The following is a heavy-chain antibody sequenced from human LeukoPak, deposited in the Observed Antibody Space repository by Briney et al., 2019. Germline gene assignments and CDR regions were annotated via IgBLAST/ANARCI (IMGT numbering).Heavy chain of an antibody. V-gene: IGHV3-23*01. CDR1: GFTFRTYA. Sequence: GGSLRLSCVASGFTFRTYAMSWVRQAPGKGLEWVSGISDSGGTTYYVDSVKGRFTISRDNSKNTLYLRISSLRAEDMALYYCAKSSDGSTSFDQWGQGTLVTVSS. CDR3: AKSSDGSTSFDQ. J-gene: IGHJ4*02. CDR2: ISDSGGTT. D-gene: IGHD2-2*01.